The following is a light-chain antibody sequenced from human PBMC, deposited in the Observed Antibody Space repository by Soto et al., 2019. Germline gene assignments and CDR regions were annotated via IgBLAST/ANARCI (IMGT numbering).Light chain of an antibody. V-gene: IGLV2-23*01. Sequence: QSALTQPASVSGSPGQSITISCTGTSSDVGSYNLVSWYQQHPGKAPKLMIYEGSKRPSGVPNRFSGSKSGNTASLTISGLQAEDEADYYCCSYAGSRVFDGGTKLTVL. CDR2: EGS. CDR3: CSYAGSRV. CDR1: SSDVGSYNL. J-gene: IGLJ3*02.